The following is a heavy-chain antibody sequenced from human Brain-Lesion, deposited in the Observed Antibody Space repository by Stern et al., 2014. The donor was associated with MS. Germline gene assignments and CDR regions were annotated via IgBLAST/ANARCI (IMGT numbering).Heavy chain of an antibody. CDR2: INPNTGGT. J-gene: IGHJ6*02. V-gene: IGHV1-2*02. D-gene: IGHD3-3*01. CDR1: GYIFTGYY. Sequence: VQLVESGAEVKKPGASVKVSCKTSGYIFTGYYIHWVRQAPGQGLEWMAWINPNTGGTKYAQKFQGRVTMSRDTSISTAYVELSSLTSDDTAVYYCARDQRGITIFGEVTDYYYLGMDVWGQGTTVTVSS. CDR3: ARDQRGITIFGEVTDYYYLGMDV.